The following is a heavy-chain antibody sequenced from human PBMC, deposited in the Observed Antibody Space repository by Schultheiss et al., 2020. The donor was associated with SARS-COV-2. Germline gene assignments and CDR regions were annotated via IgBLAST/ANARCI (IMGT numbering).Heavy chain of an antibody. D-gene: IGHD6-19*01. Sequence: GGSLRLSCATSGFTFRYYWMGWVRQAPGKGLEWVSSISSSSSYIYYADSVKGRFTISRDNSKNTLYLQMNSLRAEDTAVYYCARDLRGWYYDYWGQGTLVTVSS. CDR1: GFTFRYYW. V-gene: IGHV3-21*01. CDR2: ISSSSSYI. J-gene: IGHJ4*02. CDR3: ARDLRGWYYDY.